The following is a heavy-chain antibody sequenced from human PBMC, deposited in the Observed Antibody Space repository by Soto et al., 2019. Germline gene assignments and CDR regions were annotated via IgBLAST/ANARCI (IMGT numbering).Heavy chain of an antibody. Sequence: LSEALSLTCNDSGGSISTGGYYWSWIRRPTVTGLDWIGYIYHSGSTYYNPSLKSRVSISIDTSQNQFSLKLTSLTAADTAVYYCDRDPIFYYASSGYGGSYFDYWGQRARVTV. CDR3: DRDPIFYYASSGYGGSYFDY. CDR2: IYHSGST. J-gene: IGHJ4*02. CDR1: GGSISTGGYY. D-gene: IGHD3-22*01. V-gene: IGHV4-30-2*05.